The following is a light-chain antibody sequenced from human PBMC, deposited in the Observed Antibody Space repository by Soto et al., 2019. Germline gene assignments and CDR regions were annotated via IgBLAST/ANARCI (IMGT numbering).Light chain of an antibody. Sequence: EIVMTQSPATLSVSPGERATLSCRASQSVSSNLAWYQQKPGQAPRLLIYGASTRATDIPARFSGSGSGTEFTLTISSLQSEDFALYYCQQRNMWPITFGQGTRLEIK. CDR3: QQRNMWPIT. CDR2: GAS. CDR1: QSVSSN. V-gene: IGKV3-15*01. J-gene: IGKJ5*01.